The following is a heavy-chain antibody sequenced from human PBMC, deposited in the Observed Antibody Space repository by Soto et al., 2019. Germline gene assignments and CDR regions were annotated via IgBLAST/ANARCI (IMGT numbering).Heavy chain of an antibody. V-gene: IGHV1-46*01. CDR3: ARADLAYCGGDCYSGWFDP. Sequence: VQLVQSGAEVKKPGASVKVSCKASGYTFTSYYMHWVRQAPGQGLEWMGIINPSGGSTSYAQKFQGRVTMTRDTSTSTVYMELSSLRSEDTAVYYCARADLAYCGGDCYSGWFDPWGQGTLVTVSS. CDR1: GYTFTSYY. D-gene: IGHD2-21*02. J-gene: IGHJ5*02. CDR2: INPSGGST.